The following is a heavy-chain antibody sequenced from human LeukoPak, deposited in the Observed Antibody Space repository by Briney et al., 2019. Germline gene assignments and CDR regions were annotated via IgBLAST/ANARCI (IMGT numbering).Heavy chain of an antibody. V-gene: IGHV4-39*01. J-gene: IGHJ4*02. CDR1: GGSISRSNYY. D-gene: IGHD3-22*01. CDR2: INYSGNT. CDR3: ARYWGPYDNSGSYFDY. Sequence: PSETLSLTCTVSGGSISRSNYYWVWLPQPPGKGLEWIATINYSGNTCYNPPLKSRVTIFVDTSKNQFSLKLSSVTAADTAVYYCARYWGPYDNSGSYFDYWGQGTLVTVSS.